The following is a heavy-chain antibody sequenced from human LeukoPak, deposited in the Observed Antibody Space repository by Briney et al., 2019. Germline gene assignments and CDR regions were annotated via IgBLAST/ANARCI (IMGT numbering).Heavy chain of an antibody. CDR2: IYTTGTT. Sequence: SETLSLTCTVSNASVNSYFWGWVRQPAGKGLEWLGRIYTTGTTYYNPSLKSRPTLSIETSKSQFSLTLRSATAADTAVYFCGRQGYTAAYHFFDYWSLGTLVTVSS. CDR1: NASVNSYF. V-gene: IGHV4-4*07. CDR3: GRQGYTAAYHFFDY. J-gene: IGHJ4*02. D-gene: IGHD6-25*01.